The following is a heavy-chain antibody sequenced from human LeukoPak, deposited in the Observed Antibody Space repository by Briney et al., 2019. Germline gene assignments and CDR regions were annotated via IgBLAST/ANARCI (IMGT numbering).Heavy chain of an antibody. CDR2: IYYSGST. Sequence: SETLSLTCTVSGGSISSYYWSWFRQPPGKGLKWVGYIYYSGSTNYNPSLKSRVTISVDTSKNQFSLKLSSVTAADTAVYYCVRMTSGYSSSRPLNWFDPWGQGTLVTVSS. J-gene: IGHJ5*02. V-gene: IGHV4-59*08. D-gene: IGHD6-13*01. CDR1: GGSISSYY. CDR3: VRMTSGYSSSRPLNWFDP.